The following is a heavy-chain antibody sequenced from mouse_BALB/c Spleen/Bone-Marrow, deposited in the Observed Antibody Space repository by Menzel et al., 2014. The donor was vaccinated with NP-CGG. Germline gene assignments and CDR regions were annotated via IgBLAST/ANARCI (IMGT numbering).Heavy chain of an antibody. Sequence: EVMLVESGPSLVKPSQTLSLTCSVTGDSIXSGYWNWIRKFPGNKLEYMGYISYSGSTYYNPSLKSRISITRDTSKNQYYLQLNSVTTEDTATYYCATYDGYCFDYWGQGTTLTVSS. CDR3: ATYDGYCFDY. CDR1: GDSIXSGY. J-gene: IGHJ2*01. CDR2: ISYSGST. V-gene: IGHV3-8*02. D-gene: IGHD2-3*01.